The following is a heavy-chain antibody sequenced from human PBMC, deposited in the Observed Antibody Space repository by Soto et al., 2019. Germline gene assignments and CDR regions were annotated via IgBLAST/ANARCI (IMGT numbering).Heavy chain of an antibody. CDR1: GFTFSNAW. Sequence: EVQLVESGGGLVKPGGSLRLSCAASGFTFSNAWMNWVRQAPGKGLEWVGRIKSKTDGGTTDYAAPVKGRFTISRDDSKNTRHLQTNSLKTEDTAVYYCTTDPVGATVGYWGQGTLVTVSS. D-gene: IGHD1-26*01. CDR2: IKSKTDGGTT. J-gene: IGHJ4*02. V-gene: IGHV3-15*07. CDR3: TTDPVGATVGY.